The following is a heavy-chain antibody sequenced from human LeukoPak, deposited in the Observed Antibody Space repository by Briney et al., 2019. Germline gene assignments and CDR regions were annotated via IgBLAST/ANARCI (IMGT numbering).Heavy chain of an antibody. J-gene: IGHJ6*03. V-gene: IGHV1-69*13. CDR1: GGTFSSYA. CDR3: AMGGYKVYYYYMDV. D-gene: IGHD5-24*01. Sequence: ASVKVSCKASGGTFSSYAISWVRQAPGQGLEWMGGIIPIFGTANYAQKFQGRVTITADESTSTAYMELSSLRSEDTAVYYCAMGGYKVYYYYMDVWGKGTTVTVSS. CDR2: IIPIFGTA.